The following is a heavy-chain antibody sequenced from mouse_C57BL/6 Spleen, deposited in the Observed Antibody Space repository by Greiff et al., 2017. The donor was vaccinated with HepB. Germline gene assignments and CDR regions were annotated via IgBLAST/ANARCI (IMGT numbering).Heavy chain of an antibody. Sequence: EVQRVESGGDLVKPGGSLKLSCAASGFTFSSYGMSWVRQTPDKRLEWVATISSGGSYTYYPDSVKGRFTISRDNAKNTLYLQMSSLKSEDTAMYYCARDPLITTVVATSYFDYWGQGTTLTVSS. J-gene: IGHJ2*01. CDR2: ISSGGSYT. D-gene: IGHD1-1*01. CDR3: ARDPLITTVVATSYFDY. V-gene: IGHV5-6*01. CDR1: GFTFSSYG.